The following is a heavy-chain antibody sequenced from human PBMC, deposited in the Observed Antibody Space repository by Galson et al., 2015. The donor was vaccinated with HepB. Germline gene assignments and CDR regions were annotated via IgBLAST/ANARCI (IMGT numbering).Heavy chain of an antibody. CDR1: GFTFSTST. CDR3: ARVHNPASTVDLIDY. Sequence: LRLSCAASGFTFSTSTMNWVRQAPGKGLEWIGEINHRGSTNYNPSLKSRVTISVDTSKNQFSLKLSSVTAADTAVYYCARVHNPASTVDLIDYWGQGTLVTVSS. V-gene: IGHV4-34*01. CDR2: INHRGST. D-gene: IGHD1-1*01. J-gene: IGHJ4*02.